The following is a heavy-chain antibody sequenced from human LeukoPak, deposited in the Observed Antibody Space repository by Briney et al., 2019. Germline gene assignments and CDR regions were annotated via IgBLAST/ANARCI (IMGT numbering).Heavy chain of an antibody. D-gene: IGHD4-17*01. CDR1: GFTFSSYV. CDR2: IWYDGSNK. V-gene: IGHV3-33*01. CDR3: AREGLRARVTTFDY. Sequence: GRSLRLSCAASGFTFSSYVMHWVRQAPGKGLEWVAVIWYDGSNKYYADSVKGRFTISRDNSKNTLYLQLNSLRAEDTAVYYCAREGLRARVTTFDYWGQGTLVTASS. J-gene: IGHJ4*02.